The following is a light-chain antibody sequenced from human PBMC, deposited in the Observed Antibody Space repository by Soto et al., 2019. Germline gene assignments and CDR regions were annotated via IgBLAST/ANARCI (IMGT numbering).Light chain of an antibody. J-gene: IGLJ2*01. CDR3: QVWDSSSDHNVV. Sequence: SSELTQPPSVSVAPGKTARITCGGNNIGSKSVPWYPQKPGQAPVLVIYYDSDRPSGIPERFSGSNSGNTATLTISRVEAGDEADYYCQVWDSSSDHNVVFGGGTKLTVL. V-gene: IGLV3-21*04. CDR2: YDS. CDR1: NIGSKS.